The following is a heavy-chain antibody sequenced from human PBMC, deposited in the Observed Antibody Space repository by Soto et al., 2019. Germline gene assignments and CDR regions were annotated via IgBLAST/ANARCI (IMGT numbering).Heavy chain of an antibody. D-gene: IGHD3-16*01. CDR1: SDSFSSYF. CDR2: LDPPGPP. J-gene: IGHJ6*02. Sequence: KYMTPPSAVQSDSFSSYFCTCIRQSPGKGLEWVEELDPPGPPFSKPALNSRVTMSIDTSKKQFSLKIRSVSAADTAVYYCGIDHSDTMGQSARILSHMDVWGQGTTVT. CDR3: GIDHSDTMGQSARILSHMDV. V-gene: IGHV4-34*01.